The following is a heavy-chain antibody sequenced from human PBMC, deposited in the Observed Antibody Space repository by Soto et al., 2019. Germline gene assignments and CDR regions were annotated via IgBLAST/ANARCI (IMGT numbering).Heavy chain of an antibody. J-gene: IGHJ6*01. CDR3: ARDLSADSSGYYGGDYYYGMDV. D-gene: IGHD3-22*01. V-gene: IGHV1-46*01. CDR1: GYPFTSYY. CDR2: INPSGGST. Sequence: GSVKGYCKASGYPFTSYYMHLVRQAPGQGLEWMGIINPSGGSTSYAQKFQGRVTMTRDTSTSTVYMELSSLRSEDTAVYYCARDLSADSSGYYGGDYYYGMDVWGQGTTVTVSS.